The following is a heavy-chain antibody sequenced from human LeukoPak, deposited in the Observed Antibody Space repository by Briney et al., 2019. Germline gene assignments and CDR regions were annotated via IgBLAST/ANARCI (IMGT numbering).Heavy chain of an antibody. CDR3: AKAHQLRYWFGY. CDR1: GFTFSSYA. J-gene: IGHJ4*02. V-gene: IGHV3-23*01. CDR2: ISGSGGGT. Sequence: GASLRLSCAASGFTFSSYAMTWVRQAPGKGLEWVSAISGSGGGTYYADSVKGRFTISRDNSKNTLYLQMNSLRAEDTAVYYCAKAHQLRYWFGYWGQGTLVTVSS. D-gene: IGHD3-9*01.